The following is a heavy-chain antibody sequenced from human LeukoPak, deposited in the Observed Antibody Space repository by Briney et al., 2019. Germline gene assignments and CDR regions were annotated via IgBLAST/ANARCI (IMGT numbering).Heavy chain of an antibody. J-gene: IGHJ4*02. CDR2: ISGSGGTT. CDR3: AKDRTPATRGVDY. V-gene: IGHV3-23*01. CDR1: GFTFSSYA. D-gene: IGHD3-10*01. Sequence: GGSLRLSCAASGFTFSSYAISRVRQAPGQGLEWVSAISGSGGTTYYADSVKGRFTISRDNSKNTLYLQMNSLRAEDTAVYYCAKDRTPATRGVDYWGQGTLVTVSS.